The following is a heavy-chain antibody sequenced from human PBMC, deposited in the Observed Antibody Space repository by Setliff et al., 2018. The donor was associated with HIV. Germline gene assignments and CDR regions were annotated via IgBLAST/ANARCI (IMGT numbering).Heavy chain of an antibody. V-gene: IGHV4-61*09. CDR2: IYTSGTT. CDR1: GGSISSGSYY. Sequence: SETLSLTCTVSGGSISSGSYYWTWIRQPAGKGLEWIGHIYTSGTTDYNPSLKSRVSMSIDTSKNQFSLKMSSVTAADTAVYYCARGVVDYDFWSGSGDYYYMDVWGKGTTVTVSS. D-gene: IGHD3-3*01. J-gene: IGHJ6*03. CDR3: ARGVVDYDFWSGSGDYYYMDV.